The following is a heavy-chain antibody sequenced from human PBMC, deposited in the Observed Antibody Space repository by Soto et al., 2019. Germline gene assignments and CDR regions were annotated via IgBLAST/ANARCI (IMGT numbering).Heavy chain of an antibody. CDR1: CGSIISYY. V-gene: IGHV4-59*01. CDR3: AGFTYYDILTGYRAAFVI. Sequence: SETLSLTCTVSCGSIISYYWSWIRQPPGKGLEWIGYIYYSGSTNYNPSLKSRVTISVDTSKNQFSLKLSSVTAADTAVYYCAGFTYYDILTGYRAAFVIWGQGTMVTVSS. D-gene: IGHD3-9*01. CDR2: IYYSGST. J-gene: IGHJ3*02.